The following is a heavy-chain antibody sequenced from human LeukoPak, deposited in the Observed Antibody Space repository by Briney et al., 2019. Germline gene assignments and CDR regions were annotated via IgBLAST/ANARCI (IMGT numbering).Heavy chain of an antibody. J-gene: IGHJ4*02. Sequence: GGSLRLSCAASGFTFSSYGMHWVRQAPGKGLERVAVISYDGSNKYYADSVKGRFTISRDNSKNTLYLQMNSLRAEDTAVYYCAKGGISGWGFFDYWGQGTLVTVSS. CDR3: AKGGISGWGFFDY. D-gene: IGHD6-19*01. CDR2: ISYDGSNK. CDR1: GFTFSSYG. V-gene: IGHV3-30*18.